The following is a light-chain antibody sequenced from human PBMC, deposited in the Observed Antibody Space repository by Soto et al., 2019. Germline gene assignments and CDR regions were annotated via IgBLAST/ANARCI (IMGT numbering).Light chain of an antibody. CDR1: QSVSSSY. J-gene: IGKJ3*01. V-gene: IGKV3-20*01. CDR3: QQYGSSPFT. CDR2: GAS. Sequence: EFVLTQSPGTLSLSPGERATLSCRASQSVSSSYLAWYQQKPGQAPRLLIYGASSRATGIRDRFSGSGSGTDFTLTISRLEPEDFAVYYCQQYGSSPFTFGPGTKVDIK.